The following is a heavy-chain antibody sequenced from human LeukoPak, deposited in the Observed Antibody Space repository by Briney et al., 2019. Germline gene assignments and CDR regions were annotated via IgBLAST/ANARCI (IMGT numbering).Heavy chain of an antibody. CDR1: GGSISSHY. Sequence: SETLSLTCTVSGGSISSHYWSWIRQPPGKGLEWIGYIYYSRSTNYNPSLKSRVTISVDTSKNQFSLKLSSVTAADTAEYYCARDLDPWGQGTLVTVSS. V-gene: IGHV4-59*11. CDR3: ARDLDP. J-gene: IGHJ5*02. CDR2: IYYSRST.